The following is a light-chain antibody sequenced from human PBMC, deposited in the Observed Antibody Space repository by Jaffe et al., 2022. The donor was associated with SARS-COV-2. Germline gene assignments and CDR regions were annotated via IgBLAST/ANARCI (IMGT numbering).Light chain of an antibody. CDR2: DAS. V-gene: IGKV3-20*01. J-gene: IGKJ4*01. Sequence: DIVLTQSPGTLSLSPGERATLSCRASQTVVNNNLAWYQQKPGQAPRLLIFDASTRATGIPGRFRGSGSGTDFTLTISRLEPEDFAAYYCQQYGDSVLTFGGGTKVEIK. CDR3: QQYGDSVLT. CDR1: QTVVNNN.